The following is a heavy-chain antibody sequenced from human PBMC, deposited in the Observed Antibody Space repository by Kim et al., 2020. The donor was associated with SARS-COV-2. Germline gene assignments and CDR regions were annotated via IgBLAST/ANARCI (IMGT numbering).Heavy chain of an antibody. CDR2: ISAYNGNT. CDR3: AGWVRGVLDY. J-gene: IGHJ4*02. Sequence: ASVKVSCKASGYTFTSYGISWVRQAPGQGLEWMGWISAYNGNTNYAQKLQGRVTKTTDTSTSTAYMELRSLRSDDTAVYYCAGWVRGVLDYWVQRTLVTVSS. CDR1: GYTFTSYG. D-gene: IGHD3-10*01. V-gene: IGHV1-18*04.